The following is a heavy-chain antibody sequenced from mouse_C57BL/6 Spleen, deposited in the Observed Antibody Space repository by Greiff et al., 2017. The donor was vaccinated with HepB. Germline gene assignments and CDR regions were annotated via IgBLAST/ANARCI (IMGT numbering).Heavy chain of an antibody. D-gene: IGHD2-3*01. CDR2: IYPGGGYT. CDR1: GYTFTNYW. V-gene: IGHV1-63*01. CDR3: ARAPSDGYYPYYFDY. J-gene: IGHJ2*01. Sequence: VMLQQSGAELVRPGTSVKMSCKASGYTFTNYWIGWAKQRPGHGLEWIGDIYPGGGYTNYNEKFKGKATLTADKSSSTAYMQFSSLTSEDSAIYYCARAPSDGYYPYYFDYWGQGTTLTVSS.